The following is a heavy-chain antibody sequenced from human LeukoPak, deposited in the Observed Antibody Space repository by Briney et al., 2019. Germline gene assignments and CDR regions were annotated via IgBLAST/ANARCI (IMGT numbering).Heavy chain of an antibody. CDR2: ISYSGTP. CDR3: AANSADYNTLGSSYKV. Sequence: PSETLSLTCTVSSSSISSSPYYWGGIRQSPGKGLEWIGSISYSGTPYYNPSLKSRVTISVDTSKNHFSLKLSSVTAADTAVYYCAANSADYNTLGSSYKVWGQGTLVTVSS. CDR1: SSSISSSPYY. D-gene: IGHD3-10*01. J-gene: IGHJ4*02. V-gene: IGHV4-39*02.